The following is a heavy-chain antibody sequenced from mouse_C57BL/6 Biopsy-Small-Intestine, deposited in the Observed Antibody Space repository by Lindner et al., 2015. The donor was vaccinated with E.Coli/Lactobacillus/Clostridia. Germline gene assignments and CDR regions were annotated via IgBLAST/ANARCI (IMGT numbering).Heavy chain of an antibody. J-gene: IGHJ2*01. CDR3: ARDPRVAVASQTYYFDY. Sequence: SVKVSCKASGDSFNTYKISWVRQAPGQGPEWMGRFIPFLDIANYAQRLQGRVTMTTDTSTSTAYMELRSLRSDDTAVYYCARDPRVAVASQTYYFDYWGLGTLVTVSS. V-gene: IGHV1-50*01. D-gene: IGHD6-2*01. CDR1: GDSFNTYK. CDR2: FIPFLDIA.